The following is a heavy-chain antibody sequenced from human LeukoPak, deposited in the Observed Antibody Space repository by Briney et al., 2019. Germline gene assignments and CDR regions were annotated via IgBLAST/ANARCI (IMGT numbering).Heavy chain of an antibody. CDR1: GFNFNNYG. Sequence: GGSPRLSCAAPGFNFNNYGMRWVRQAPEKGLEWGSSVCIIGDNIYYSDSVKGRVTISRDNSKDTLDLLMSSLRAEDTAVYYCAKSGLTPLLGSYYFDYWGKGTLVPVSS. V-gene: IGHV3-23*01. CDR2: VCIIGDNI. D-gene: IGHD4-23*01. CDR3: AKSGLTPLLGSYYFDY. J-gene: IGHJ4*02.